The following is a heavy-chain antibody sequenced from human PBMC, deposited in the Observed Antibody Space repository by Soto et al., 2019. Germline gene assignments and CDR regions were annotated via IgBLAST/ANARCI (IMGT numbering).Heavy chain of an antibody. CDR3: ARRYYDILTGYPGYFDL. CDR2: IYHSGST. Sequence: QVQLQESGPGPVKPSETLSLTCTVSGGSISSNYWSWIRQPPGKGLEWIGYIYHSGSTNYNPSLKSRVTISVDTSKNQFSLRRSSVTAADTAVYYCARRYYDILTGYPGYFDLWGRGTLVTVSS. CDR1: GGSISSNY. V-gene: IGHV4-59*08. D-gene: IGHD3-9*01. J-gene: IGHJ2*01.